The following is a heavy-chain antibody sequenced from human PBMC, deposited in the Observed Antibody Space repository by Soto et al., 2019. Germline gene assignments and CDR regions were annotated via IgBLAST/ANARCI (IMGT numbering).Heavy chain of an antibody. J-gene: IGHJ4*02. CDR1: GGTSTRYA. D-gene: IGHD3-3*01. Sequence: QERLVQSGAEVRKPGSSVKVSCKVTGGTSTRYAINWVRQAPGQGLEWMGGIVPMFGTSKYAQKFQGRVTITADTSTNIAYMELRSLRFEDTAVYYGTRGSEYDFWRVYLWGQGTLVSVSS. CDR3: TRGSEYDFWRVYL. CDR2: IVPMFGTS. V-gene: IGHV1-69*06.